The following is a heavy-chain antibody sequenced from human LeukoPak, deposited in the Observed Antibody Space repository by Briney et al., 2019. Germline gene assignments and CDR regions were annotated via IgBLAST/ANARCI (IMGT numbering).Heavy chain of an antibody. Sequence: ASVKVSCKASGYTFTSYYMHWVRQAPGQGLEWMGIINPSGGSTSYAQEFQGRVTMTRDTSTSTVYMELSSLRSEDAAVYYCAAISYSSGTDYWGQGTLVTVSS. D-gene: IGHD6-19*01. V-gene: IGHV1-46*01. CDR1: GYTFTSYY. CDR2: INPSGGST. J-gene: IGHJ4*02. CDR3: AAISYSSGTDY.